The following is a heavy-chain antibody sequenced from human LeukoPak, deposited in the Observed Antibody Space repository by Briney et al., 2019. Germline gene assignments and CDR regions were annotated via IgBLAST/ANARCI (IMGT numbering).Heavy chain of an antibody. D-gene: IGHD2-15*01. Sequence: GGSLRLSCAASGFTFSRDWMHWVRQVPGKGLVWVSRIDSDVGSTSYADSVRGRFTISRDNAKKTLYLQMNSLRVEDTAVYYCLVILTEPTSPSPDGLDIWGQGTMVTVSS. CDR2: IDSDVGST. CDR1: GFTFSRDW. V-gene: IGHV3-74*01. J-gene: IGHJ3*02. CDR3: LVILTEPTSPSPDGLDI.